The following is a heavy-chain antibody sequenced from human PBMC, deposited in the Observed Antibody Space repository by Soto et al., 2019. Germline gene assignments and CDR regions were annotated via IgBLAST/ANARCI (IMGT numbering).Heavy chain of an antibody. V-gene: IGHV3-23*01. CDR1: GFTFTSYA. J-gene: IGHJ4*02. CDR3: AKRRGAGGHFDY. D-gene: IGHD2-15*01. Sequence: GGSLRLSCAASGFTFTSYAMGWVRQAPGKGLEWVSVVSIGGSTYYADSVTGRFTVSRDNSKNTLSLQMNSLRAEDTAVYYCAKRRGAGGHFDYWGQGALVTVSS. CDR2: VSIGGST.